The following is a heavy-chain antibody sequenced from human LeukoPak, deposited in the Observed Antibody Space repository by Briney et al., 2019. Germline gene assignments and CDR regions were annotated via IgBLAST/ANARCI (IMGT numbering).Heavy chain of an antibody. V-gene: IGHV4-59*12. D-gene: IGHD3-22*01. CDR2: IYYSGST. CDR1: GGSISSYY. CDR3: ARGPRGYYDSSGYYLDY. J-gene: IGHJ4*02. Sequence: SETLSLTCTVSGGSISSYYWSWIRQPPGKGLEWIGYIYYSGSTNYNPSLKSRVTISVDRSKNQFSLKLSSVTAADAAVYYCARGPRGYYDSSGYYLDYWGQGTLVTVSS.